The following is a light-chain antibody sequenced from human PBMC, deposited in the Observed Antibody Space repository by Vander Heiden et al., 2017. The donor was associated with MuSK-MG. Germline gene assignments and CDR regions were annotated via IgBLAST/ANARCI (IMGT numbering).Light chain of an antibody. Sequence: VSAAPGQKVTISCSGSSSNIGNNYVSWYQQLPGTAPKLLIYDNNKRPSGIPDRFSGSKSGTSATLGITGLQTGDEADYYCGTWDSSLSAVFGTGTKVTVL. CDR2: DNN. J-gene: IGLJ1*01. CDR1: SSNIGNNY. CDR3: GTWDSSLSAV. V-gene: IGLV1-51*01.